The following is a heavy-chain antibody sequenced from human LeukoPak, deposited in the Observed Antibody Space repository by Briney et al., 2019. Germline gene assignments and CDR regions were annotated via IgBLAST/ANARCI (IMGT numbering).Heavy chain of an antibody. CDR1: GGTFSSYG. CDR3: ARGVRQGPSLDAFDI. J-gene: IGHJ3*02. V-gene: IGHV1-69*04. Sequence: SVKVSCKASGGTFSSYGINWVRQAPGQGLEWMGRIIPILGIANYAQKFQGRVMITADKSTSTAYMELSSLRSEDTAVYYCARGVRQGPSLDAFDIWGQGTMVTVSS. CDR2: IIPILGIA.